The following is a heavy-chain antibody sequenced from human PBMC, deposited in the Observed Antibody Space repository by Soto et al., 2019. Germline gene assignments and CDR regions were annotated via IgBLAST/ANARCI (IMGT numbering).Heavy chain of an antibody. Sequence: ASVKVSCKASGYTFTSYYMHWVRQAPGQGLERMGIINPSGGSTSYAQKFQGRVTMTRDTSTSTVYMELSSLRSEDTAVYYCARVSGPKTTEYYYGMDVCGQGTTVTVSS. CDR1: GYTFTSYY. CDR2: INPSGGST. V-gene: IGHV1-46*01. CDR3: ARVSGPKTTEYYYGMDV. J-gene: IGHJ6*02. D-gene: IGHD3-10*01.